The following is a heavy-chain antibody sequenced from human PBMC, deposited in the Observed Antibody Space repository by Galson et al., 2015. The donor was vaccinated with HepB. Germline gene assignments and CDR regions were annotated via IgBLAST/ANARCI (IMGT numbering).Heavy chain of an antibody. J-gene: IGHJ4*02. Sequence: SLRLSCAASGYTFSSYSMNWVRQAPGKGLEWVSVIYSGGSTYYADSMKGRFTISRDNSKNTLYLQMNSLRAEDTAVYYCARGETSGRNFDYWGQGTLVTVSS. CDR2: IYSGGST. V-gene: IGHV3-53*01. CDR1: GYTFSSYS. CDR3: ARGETSGRNFDY. D-gene: IGHD6-19*01.